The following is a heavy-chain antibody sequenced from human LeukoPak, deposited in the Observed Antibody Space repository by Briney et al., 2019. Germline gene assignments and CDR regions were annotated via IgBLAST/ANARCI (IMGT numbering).Heavy chain of an antibody. Sequence: GGSLRHSCAASGFTFSSYDMHWVRQATGKGLEWVSAIGTAGDTYYPGSVKGRFTISRENAKNSLYLQMNSLRAGDTAVYYCARALSPSQQYGDYYFDYWGQGTLVTVSS. J-gene: IGHJ4*02. V-gene: IGHV3-13*01. D-gene: IGHD4-17*01. CDR1: GFTFSSYD. CDR2: IGTAGDT. CDR3: ARALSPSQQYGDYYFDY.